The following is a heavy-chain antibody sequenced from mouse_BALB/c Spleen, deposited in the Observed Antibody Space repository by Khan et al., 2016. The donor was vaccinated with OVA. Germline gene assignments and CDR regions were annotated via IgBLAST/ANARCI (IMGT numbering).Heavy chain of an antibody. CDR3: ARRNYFGYTVAY. J-gene: IGHJ3*01. CDR1: GYTFSDYY. CDR2: ISPVSGDT. D-gene: IGHD1-2*01. Sequence: QVQLQQSGAELAKPGASVKLSCKASGYTFSDYYINWVKQRTGQGLEWIGEISPVSGDTYYNEKFKGKATLTADKSSSTAYMQLSSLTSEASAVYFCARRNYFGYTVAYWGQGTLVTVSA. V-gene: IGHV1-77*01.